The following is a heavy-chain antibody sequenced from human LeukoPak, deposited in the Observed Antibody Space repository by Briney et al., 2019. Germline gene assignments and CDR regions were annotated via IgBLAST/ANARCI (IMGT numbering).Heavy chain of an antibody. D-gene: IGHD5-24*01. Sequence: GGSLGLPCAASGFTFSSYAMNWVRQAPGKGLEWVSSISGSDGSTYYADFVKGRFTISRDNSKNTLHLQMNSLRAEDTAVYYCAKSLGVGGYTRYKGFDQWGQGTLVPVSS. CDR1: GFTFSSYA. V-gene: IGHV3-23*01. J-gene: IGHJ4*02. CDR3: AKSLGVGGYTRYKGFDQ. CDR2: ISGSDGST.